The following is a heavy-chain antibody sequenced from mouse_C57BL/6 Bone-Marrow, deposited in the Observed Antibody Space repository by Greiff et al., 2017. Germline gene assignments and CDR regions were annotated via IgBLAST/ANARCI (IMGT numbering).Heavy chain of an antibody. J-gene: IGHJ2*01. CDR1: GYTFTSYW. D-gene: IGHD1-1*01. CDR2: INPSSGYT. Sequence: VQLQQSGAELAKPGASVKLSCKASGYTFTSYWMHWVKQRPGQGLEWIGNINPSSGYTKYNQKFKDKATLTADKSSSTAYMQLSSLTYEDSAVYYCYYYGRAHYYFDYWGQGTTLTVSS. CDR3: YYYGRAHYYFDY. V-gene: IGHV1-7*01.